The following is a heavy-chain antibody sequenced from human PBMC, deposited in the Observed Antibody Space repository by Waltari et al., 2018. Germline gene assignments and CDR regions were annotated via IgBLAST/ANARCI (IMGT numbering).Heavy chain of an antibody. CDR2: IYSGGTT. CDR3: ARGHYYDTDGFYEYAYDV. Sequence: EVQLVESGGGLVQPGGSLRLSCEASGLSVNQYFMNWVRQAPGKGLEWVSIIYSGGTTFYADSVKGRFTISRDNSKNTIFLQMTRLSAEDTAVYYCARGHYYDTDGFYEYAYDVWGQGTAVTVSS. D-gene: IGHD3-22*01. CDR1: GLSVNQYF. J-gene: IGHJ3*01. V-gene: IGHV3-66*01.